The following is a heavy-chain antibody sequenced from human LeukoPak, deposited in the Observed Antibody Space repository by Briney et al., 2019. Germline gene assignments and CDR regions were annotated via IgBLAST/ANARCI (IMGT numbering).Heavy chain of an antibody. Sequence: GGSLRLSCAACGFMFSSFSMSWVRHVPGKGLEWVSTISAGGSTYYADSVKGRFTISRDNSNNTLFLQMNSLRAEDTAIYYCAKRPAAVRGVIPYLDYWGQVTLVTVSS. CDR1: GFMFSSFS. J-gene: IGHJ4*02. CDR3: AKRPAAVRGVIPYLDY. V-gene: IGHV3-23*01. D-gene: IGHD3-10*02. CDR2: ISAGGST.